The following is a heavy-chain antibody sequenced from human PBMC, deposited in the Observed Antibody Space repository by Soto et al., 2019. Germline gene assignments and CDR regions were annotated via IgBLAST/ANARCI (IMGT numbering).Heavy chain of an antibody. Sequence: GGSLRLSCAASGFTFNNFAMTWVRQAPGKGLEWVSTIEGGDGKTYYGDSVKGRFTISRDNSKNSLYLQMSNLAAQDTAAYSCVKDWSGKTCPCMDVWGQGTTVTVSS. D-gene: IGHD3-3*01. CDR3: VKDWSGKTCPCMDV. CDR1: GFTFNNFA. J-gene: IGHJ6*02. CDR2: IEGGDGKT. V-gene: IGHV3-23*01.